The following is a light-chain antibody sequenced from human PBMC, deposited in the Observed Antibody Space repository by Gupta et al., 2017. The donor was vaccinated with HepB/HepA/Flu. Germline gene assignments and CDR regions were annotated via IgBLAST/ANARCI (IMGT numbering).Light chain of an antibody. CDR1: QTVSSY. CDR2: DVS. CDR3: QQRGNWPLIT. Sequence: EIVLTQSPEILSLSPGERATLSCRASQTVSSYLAWYQQKPGQAPRLLIYDVSHRATGIPARFSGGGSGTDFTLTISGLGPEDFAVYYCQQRGNWPLITFGQGTRLEIK. J-gene: IGKJ5*01. V-gene: IGKV3-11*01.